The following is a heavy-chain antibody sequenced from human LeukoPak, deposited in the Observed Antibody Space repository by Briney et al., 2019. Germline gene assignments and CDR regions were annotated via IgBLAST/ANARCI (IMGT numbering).Heavy chain of an antibody. V-gene: IGHV3-33*01. CDR3: ARGYDFWSGNADYGMDG. D-gene: IGHD3-3*01. J-gene: IGHJ6*02. CDR1: GFTFSSYG. Sequence: GGSLRLSCAASGFTFSSYGMHWVRQAPGKGLEWVAVIWYDGSNKYYADSVKGRFTISRDNSKNTLYLQMNSLRAEDTAVYYCARGYDFWSGNADYGMDGWGQGTTVTVPS. CDR2: IWYDGSNK.